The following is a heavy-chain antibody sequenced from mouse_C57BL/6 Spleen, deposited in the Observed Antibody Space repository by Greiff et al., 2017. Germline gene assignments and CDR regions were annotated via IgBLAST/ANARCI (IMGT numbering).Heavy chain of an antibody. D-gene: IGHD2-5*01. J-gene: IGHJ1*03. Sequence: QVQLKQPGTELVKPGASVKLSCKASGYTFTIYWMHWVKQRPGQGLEWIGNINPSNGGTNYNEKFKSKATLTVDKSSSTAYMQLSSLTSEDSAVYYCARSRAYYSNYVDWYFDVWGTGTTVTVSS. CDR1: GYTFTIYW. CDR3: ARSRAYYSNYVDWYFDV. V-gene: IGHV1-53*01. CDR2: INPSNGGT.